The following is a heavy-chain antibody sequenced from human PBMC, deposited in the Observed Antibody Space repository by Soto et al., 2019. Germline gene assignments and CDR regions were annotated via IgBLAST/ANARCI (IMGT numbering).Heavy chain of an antibody. CDR3: AREGRSSTSCYQAWFDP. D-gene: IGHD2-2*01. V-gene: IGHV1-69*04. Sequence: SVKVSCKASGGTFSSYTISWVRQAPGQGLEWMGRIIPILGIANYAQKFQGRVTITADKSTSTAYMELSSLRSEDTAVYYCAREGRSSTSCYQAWFDPWGQGNLVTVSS. J-gene: IGHJ5*02. CDR1: GGTFSSYT. CDR2: IIPILGIA.